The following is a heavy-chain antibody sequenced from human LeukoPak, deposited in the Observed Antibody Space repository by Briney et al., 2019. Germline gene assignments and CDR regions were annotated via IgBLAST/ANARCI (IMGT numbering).Heavy chain of an antibody. D-gene: IGHD5-24*01. CDR1: GGSISSSSYY. J-gene: IGHJ4*02. V-gene: IGHV4-39*07. Sequence: PSETLSLTCTVSGGSISSSSYYWGWIRQPPGKGLEWIGSIHYSGSTNYNPSLKSRVTISVDTSKNQFSLKLSSVTAADTAVYYCARHRSGWLQSSFDYWGQGTLVTVSS. CDR2: IHYSGST. CDR3: ARHRSGWLQSSFDY.